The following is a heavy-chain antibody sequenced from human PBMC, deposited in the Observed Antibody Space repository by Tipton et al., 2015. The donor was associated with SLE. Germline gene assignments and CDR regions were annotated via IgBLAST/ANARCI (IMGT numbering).Heavy chain of an antibody. J-gene: IGHJ5*02. V-gene: IGHV4-34*01. Sequence: TLSLTCAVYGGSFSGYYGSWIRQPPGKGLEWIGEINHSGSTNYDPSLKSRVTISVDTSKNQFSLKLSSVTAADTAVYYCARHGGDGGTFDPWGQGTLVTVSS. D-gene: IGHD1-26*01. CDR1: GGSFSGYY. CDR3: ARHGGDGGTFDP. CDR2: INHSGST.